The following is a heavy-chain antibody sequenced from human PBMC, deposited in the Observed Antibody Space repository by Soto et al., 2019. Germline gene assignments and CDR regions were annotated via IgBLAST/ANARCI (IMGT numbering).Heavy chain of an antibody. J-gene: IGHJ4*02. Sequence: ASVKVSCKASGGTFSSYAISWVRQAPGQGLEWMGGIIPIFGTANYAQKIQGRVTITADESTSTAYMELSSLRSEDTAVYYCAGGAEYDFDLVGFDYWGQGTLVTVSS. D-gene: IGHD3-3*01. V-gene: IGHV1-69*13. CDR2: IIPIFGTA. CDR1: GGTFSSYA. CDR3: AGGAEYDFDLVGFDY.